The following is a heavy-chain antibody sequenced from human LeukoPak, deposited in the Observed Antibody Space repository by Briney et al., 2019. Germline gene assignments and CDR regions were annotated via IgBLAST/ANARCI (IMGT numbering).Heavy chain of an antibody. CDR3: ARVSFGDYFAFLDY. J-gene: IGHJ4*02. CDR2: ISSSSSYI. D-gene: IGHD4-17*01. Sequence: PGGSLRLSCAASGFTFSSYSMNWVHQAPGKGLEWVSFISSSSSYIYYADSVKGRFTISRDNAKNSLYLQMNSLRAEDTAVYYCARVSFGDYFAFLDYWGQGTLVTVSS. V-gene: IGHV3-21*01. CDR1: GFTFSSYS.